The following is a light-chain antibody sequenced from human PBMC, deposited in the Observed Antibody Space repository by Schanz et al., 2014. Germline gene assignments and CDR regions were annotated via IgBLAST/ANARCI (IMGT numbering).Light chain of an antibody. CDR1: QSVSSK. CDR3: QQYGSSPQN. Sequence: EIVMTQSPATLSVSPGERATLSCRASQSVSSKLAWYQQKPGQAPRLLIFDASNRATGIPDRFSGSGSVTDFTLTISRLEPEDSAVYYCQQYGSSPQNFGGGTKVEIK. CDR2: DAS. V-gene: IGKV3-20*01. J-gene: IGKJ4*01.